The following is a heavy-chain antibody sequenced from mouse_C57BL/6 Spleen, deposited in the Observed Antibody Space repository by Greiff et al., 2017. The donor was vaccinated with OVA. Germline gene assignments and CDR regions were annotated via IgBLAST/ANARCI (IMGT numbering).Heavy chain of an antibody. Sequence: VQLQQPGAELVRPGSSVKLSCKASGYTFTSYWMHWVKQRPIQGLEWIGNIDPSDSETHYNQKFKDKATLTVDKSSSTAYMQLSSLTSEDSAVYYCARGATTVSPHYYAMDYWGQGTSVTVSS. CDR1: GYTFTSYW. V-gene: IGHV1-52*01. J-gene: IGHJ4*01. CDR2: IDPSDSET. CDR3: ARGATTVSPHYYAMDY. D-gene: IGHD1-1*01.